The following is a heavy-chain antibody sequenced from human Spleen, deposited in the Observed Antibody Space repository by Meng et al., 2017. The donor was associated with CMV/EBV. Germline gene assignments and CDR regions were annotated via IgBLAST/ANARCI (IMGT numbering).Heavy chain of an antibody. CDR2: ISSSDSSI. CDR3: AREGIAAPYYYYYGMDV. V-gene: IGHV3-48*03. Sequence: GESLKISCAASGFTLSDHEMNWVRQAPGKGLEWVSYISSSDSSIYYTDSVKGRFTISRDNTRNSLFLQMNSLRAEDTAVYYCAREGIAAPYYYYYGMDVWGQGTTVTVSS. D-gene: IGHD6-6*01. J-gene: IGHJ6*02. CDR1: GFTLSDHE.